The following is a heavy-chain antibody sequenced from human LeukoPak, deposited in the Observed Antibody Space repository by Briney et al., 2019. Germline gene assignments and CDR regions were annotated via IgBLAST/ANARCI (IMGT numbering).Heavy chain of an antibody. Sequence: ASVKVSCTASGYTFTGNYMRWVRQAPGQGLEWLALINPNNGGTGYAQKFQGRVTMTRDTSISTAYMDLSSLRFDDTAVYYCVRVKDYGSGSPLNDALEIWGRGTLVTVSS. D-gene: IGHD3-10*01. CDR3: VRVKDYGSGSPLNDALEI. V-gene: IGHV1-2*02. CDR2: INPNNGGT. CDR1: GYTFTGNY. J-gene: IGHJ3*02.